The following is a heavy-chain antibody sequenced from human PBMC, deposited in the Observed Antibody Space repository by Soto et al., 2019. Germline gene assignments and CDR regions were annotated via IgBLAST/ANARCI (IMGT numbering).Heavy chain of an antibody. CDR1: GFTFSSSA. D-gene: IGHD3-10*01. J-gene: IGHJ4*02. CDR2: ISGSGGST. CDR3: AKLTMVRGVINRFDY. Sequence: PGGSLRLSCAASGFTFSSSAMSWVRQAPGKGLEWVSAISGSGGSTYYADSVKGRFTISRDNSKNTLYLQMNSLRAEDTAVYYCAKLTMVRGVINRFDYWGQGTLVTVSS. V-gene: IGHV3-23*01.